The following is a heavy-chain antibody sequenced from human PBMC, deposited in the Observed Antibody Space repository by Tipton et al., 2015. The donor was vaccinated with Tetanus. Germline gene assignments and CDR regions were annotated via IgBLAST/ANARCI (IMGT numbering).Heavy chain of an antibody. V-gene: IGHV4-34*01. CDR3: ARLYRPRRYYGDFTDY. CDR2: INHSGSA. D-gene: IGHD4-17*01. Sequence: TLSLTCTVSGVSLTDYYWTWIRQPPGKGLEWIGEINHSGSAKYIPSLKSRATISVDTSKNQFSLRLNSVTAADTAVYFCARLYRPRRYYGDFTDYWGQGTLVTVSS. CDR1: GVSLTDYY. J-gene: IGHJ4*02.